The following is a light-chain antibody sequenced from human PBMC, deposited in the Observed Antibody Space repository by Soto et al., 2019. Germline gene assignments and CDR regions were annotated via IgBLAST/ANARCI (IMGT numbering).Light chain of an antibody. CDR1: QSVGGS. Sequence: ETVLTQSPGTLSFSPGERATLSCRASQSVGGSLGWYQQKPGQAPRLIIYDASVRATGIPARFSGSGSGTEFTLSISSLQSEDFAVYYCKQYKEWPPFTFGQGTRLEIK. V-gene: IGKV3D-15*01. CDR2: DAS. CDR3: KQYKEWPPFT. J-gene: IGKJ5*01.